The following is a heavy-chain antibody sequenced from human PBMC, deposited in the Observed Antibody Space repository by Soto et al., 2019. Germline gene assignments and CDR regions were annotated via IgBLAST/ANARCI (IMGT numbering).Heavy chain of an antibody. Sequence: SVKVSCKASGFTFTSSAVQWVRQARGQRLAWIGWIVVGSGNTNYAQKFQERVTITRDMATSTAYMELSSLRSEDTAVYYCAAWGGRTYYYDSSGYRDAFDIWGQGTMVTVSS. V-gene: IGHV1-58*01. CDR1: GFTFTSSA. CDR2: IVVGSGNT. J-gene: IGHJ3*02. D-gene: IGHD3-22*01. CDR3: AAWGGRTYYYDSSGYRDAFDI.